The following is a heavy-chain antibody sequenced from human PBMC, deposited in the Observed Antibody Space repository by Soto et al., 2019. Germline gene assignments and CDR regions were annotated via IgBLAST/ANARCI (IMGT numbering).Heavy chain of an antibody. CDR3: ARAWGIAAAIDS. Sequence: GASVKVSCKASGYTFTSYYMHWVRQAPGQGLEWMGIINPSGGSTGYAQKFQGRVTMTRDTSTSTVYMELSSLRSEDTAVYYCARAWGIAAAIDSWGQGAPVTVSS. CDR2: INPSGGST. CDR1: GYTFTSYY. J-gene: IGHJ4*02. V-gene: IGHV1-46*03. D-gene: IGHD6-13*01.